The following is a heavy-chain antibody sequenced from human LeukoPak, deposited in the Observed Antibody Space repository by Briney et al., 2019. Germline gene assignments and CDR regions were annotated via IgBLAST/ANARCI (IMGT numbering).Heavy chain of an antibody. V-gene: IGHV3-23*01. Sequence: GGSLRLSCAASGFTLSNAYMSWVRQAPGKGLEWVSAISGSGGSTYYADSVKGRFTISRGNSKNTLYLQMNSLRAEDTAVYYCAKDLSSSGYYSAEYFQHWGQGTLVTVSS. CDR2: ISGSGGST. J-gene: IGHJ1*01. CDR1: GFTLSNAY. CDR3: AKDLSSSGYYSAEYFQH. D-gene: IGHD3-22*01.